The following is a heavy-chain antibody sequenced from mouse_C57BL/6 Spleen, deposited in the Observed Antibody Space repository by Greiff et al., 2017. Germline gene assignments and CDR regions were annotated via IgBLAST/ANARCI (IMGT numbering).Heavy chain of an antibody. V-gene: IGHV1-43*01. CDR2: INPSTGGT. Sequence: EVQLQQSGPELVKPGASVKISCKASGYSFTGYYMHWVKQSSEKSLEWIGEINPSTGGTSYNQKFKGKAILTVDKSSSTAYMQLKSLTSEDSAVYYCAREGGNYGFAYWGQGTLVTVSA. J-gene: IGHJ3*01. CDR1: GYSFTGYY. CDR3: AREGGNYGFAY. D-gene: IGHD2-1*01.